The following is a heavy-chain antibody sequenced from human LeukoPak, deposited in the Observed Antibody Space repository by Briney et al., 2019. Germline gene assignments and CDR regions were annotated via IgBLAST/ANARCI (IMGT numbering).Heavy chain of an antibody. CDR1: GFTFSDAW. J-gene: IGHJ4*02. CDR2: IKSKTDGEST. V-gene: IGHV3-15*01. D-gene: IGHD6-19*01. Sequence: GGSLRLSCAASGFTFSDAWMNWVRQAPGKGLEWVGLIKSKTDGESTDYAAPVEGRFTISRDDSKNTVYLQMNSLQTEDTAVYYCTSSSGWYISYWGQGTLVTVYS. CDR3: TSSSGWYISY.